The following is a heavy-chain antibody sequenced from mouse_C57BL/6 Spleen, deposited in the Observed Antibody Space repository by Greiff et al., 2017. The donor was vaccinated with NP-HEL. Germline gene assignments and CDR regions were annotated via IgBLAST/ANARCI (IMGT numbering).Heavy chain of an antibody. CDR3: ARSRTGTGYFDV. V-gene: IGHV1-82*01. J-gene: IGHJ1*03. CDR2: IYPGDGDT. D-gene: IGHD4-1*01. Sequence: VQLQQSGPELVKPGASVKISCKASGYAFSSSWMNWVKQRPGKGLEWIGRIYPGDGDTNYNGKFKGKATLTADKSSSPAYMQLSSLTSEDSAVYFCARSRTGTGYFDVWGTGTTVTVSS. CDR1: GYAFSSSW.